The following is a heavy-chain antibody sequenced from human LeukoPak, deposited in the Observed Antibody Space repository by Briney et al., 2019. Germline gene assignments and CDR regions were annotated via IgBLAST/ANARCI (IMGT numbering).Heavy chain of an antibody. D-gene: IGHD3-22*01. CDR3: ASDTYYYDSSGPRAFDI. CDR2: VNHSGST. J-gene: IGHJ3*02. CDR1: GGSFSGNY. V-gene: IGHV4-34*01. Sequence: SETLSLTCAVYGGSFSGNYWSWIRQPPGKGLEWIGEVNHSGSTNYNPSLKSRVTMSIDPSKNQFSLNLKSVTAADTAVYYCASDTYYYDSSGPRAFDIWGQGTMVTVSS.